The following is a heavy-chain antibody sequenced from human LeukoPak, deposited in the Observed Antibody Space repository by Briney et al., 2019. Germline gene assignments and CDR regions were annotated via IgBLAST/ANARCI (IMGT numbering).Heavy chain of an antibody. J-gene: IGHJ4*02. CDR1: GFTFSTYG. V-gene: IGHV3-30*18. CDR2: ISYDGSNK. CDR3: AKDWGNWGYGYYFDH. Sequence: GGSLRLSCAASGFTFSTYGMHWVRQAPGKGLEWVAVISYDGSNKYYADSVKGRFTISRDNSRNTLYLQMNSLRAEDTAVYYCAKDWGNWGYGYYFDHWGQGTLVTVSS. D-gene: IGHD7-27*01.